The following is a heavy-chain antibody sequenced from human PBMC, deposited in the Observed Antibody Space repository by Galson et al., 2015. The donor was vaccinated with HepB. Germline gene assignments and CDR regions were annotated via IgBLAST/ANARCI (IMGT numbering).Heavy chain of an antibody. CDR2: IIPIVNMS. CDR1: GGTFSVHA. D-gene: IGHD2-21*01. V-gene: IGHV1-69*04. CDR3: ARDKGGAFDMGELDI. J-gene: IGHJ3*02. Sequence: SVKVSCKASGGTFSVHAINWVRQAPGQGLEWMGRIIPIVNMSDHAQNFRGRITLTADRSTSTAYMELRSLRSEDTAVFYCARDKGGAFDMGELDIWGQGTTVTVS.